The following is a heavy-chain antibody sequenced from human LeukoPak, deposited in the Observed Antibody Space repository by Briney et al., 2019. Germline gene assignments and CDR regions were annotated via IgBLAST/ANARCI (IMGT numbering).Heavy chain of an antibody. V-gene: IGHV3-7*01. Sequence: GGSLRLSCAASGFIFSSYWMSWVRQAPGKGLEWVANIKQDGSEKYYVDSVKGRFTISRDNAKNSLYLQMNSLRAEDTAVYYCARGRYCSGGSCYSPEVPYYYYGMDVWGQGTTVTVSS. D-gene: IGHD2-15*01. CDR3: ARGRYCSGGSCYSPEVPYYYYGMDV. CDR1: GFIFSSYW. CDR2: IKQDGSEK. J-gene: IGHJ6*02.